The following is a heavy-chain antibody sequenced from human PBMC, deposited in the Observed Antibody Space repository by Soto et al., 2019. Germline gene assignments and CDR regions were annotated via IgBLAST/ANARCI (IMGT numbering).Heavy chain of an antibody. V-gene: IGHV4-59*01. D-gene: IGHD2-21*02. Sequence: PSETLSLTCSVSGGSIGTYYCSWIRQTAGQRLEWIGYINSGGSTIYNPSLKSRVTISLDTSKNQFSLKLRSVTAADTAVYFCARGSVTPAPGAWGQGTLVNVS. CDR1: GGSIGTYY. J-gene: IGHJ4*02. CDR2: INSGGST. CDR3: ARGSVTPAPGA.